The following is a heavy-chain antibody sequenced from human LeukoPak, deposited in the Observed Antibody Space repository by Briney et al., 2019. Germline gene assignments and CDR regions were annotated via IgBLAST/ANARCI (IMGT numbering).Heavy chain of an antibody. CDR3: ARDYSLDY. Sequence: GGSLRLSCAASGFTVSSNYMSWVRQAPGKGLDWVAGVSSDGLTKYSADSVKGRFTISRDNSKNTVFLQVNSLTTDDTGVYFCARDYSLDYWGQGTLVTVSS. CDR2: VSSDGLTK. V-gene: IGHV3-30-3*01. D-gene: IGHD4-11*01. CDR1: GFTVSSNY. J-gene: IGHJ4*02.